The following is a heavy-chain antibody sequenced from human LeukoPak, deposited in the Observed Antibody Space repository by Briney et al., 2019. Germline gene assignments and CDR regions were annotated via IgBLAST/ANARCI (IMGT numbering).Heavy chain of an antibody. Sequence: GGSLRLSCAASGFTFSSYSMNWVRQAPGKGLEWVSYISSSSSTIYYADSVKGRFTISRDNAKNSLYLQMNSLRGEDTAVYYCAREHSGYDFPGRDYYYMDVWGKGTTVTVSS. CDR2: ISSSSSTI. CDR3: AREHSGYDFPGRDYYYMDV. J-gene: IGHJ6*03. V-gene: IGHV3-48*01. D-gene: IGHD5-12*01. CDR1: GFTFSSYS.